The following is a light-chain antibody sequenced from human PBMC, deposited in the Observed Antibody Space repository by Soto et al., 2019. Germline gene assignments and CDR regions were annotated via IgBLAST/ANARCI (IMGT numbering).Light chain of an antibody. CDR2: GAS. CDR1: QSVDSN. Sequence: EIVMTQSPGTLSVSPGERVALSCRASQSVDSNLACYQQKPGQAPRLPIYGASSRATGLPARFSGSGSGTEFTLTISSLQSEDFAVYYCQQYNNWPRTFGQGTKVETK. V-gene: IGKV3-15*01. J-gene: IGKJ1*01. CDR3: QQYNNWPRT.